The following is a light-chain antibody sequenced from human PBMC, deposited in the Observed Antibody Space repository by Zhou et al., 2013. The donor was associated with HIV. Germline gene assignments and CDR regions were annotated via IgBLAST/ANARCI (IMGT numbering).Light chain of an antibody. CDR2: GAS. J-gene: IGKJ1*01. Sequence: EIVLTQSPGTLSLSPGERATLSCRASQSVSSSYLAWYQQKPGQAPRLLISGASSRATGIPDRFSGSGSGTDFTLTISGLEPEDFAVYYCQQYGSSPWTFGQGTKVEIK. CDR1: QSVSSSY. V-gene: IGKV3-20*01. CDR3: QQYGSSPWT.